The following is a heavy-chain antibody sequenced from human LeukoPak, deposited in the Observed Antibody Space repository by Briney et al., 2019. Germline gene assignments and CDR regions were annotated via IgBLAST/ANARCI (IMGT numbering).Heavy chain of an antibody. J-gene: IGHJ4*02. CDR1: GGSISSGGYY. D-gene: IGHD5-18*01. CDR3: ARGGYSYGLDY. Sequence: SETLSLTCTVSGGSISSGGYYWSWIRQPPGKGLEWIGYIYYSGSTYYNPSLKSRVTISVDTSKNQFSLKLSSVTAADTAVYHCARGGYSYGLDYWGQGTLVTVSS. V-gene: IGHV4-30-4*01. CDR2: IYYSGST.